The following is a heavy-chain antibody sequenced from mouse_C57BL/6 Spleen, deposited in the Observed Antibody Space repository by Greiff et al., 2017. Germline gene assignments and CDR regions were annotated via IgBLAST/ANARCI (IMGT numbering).Heavy chain of an antibody. Sequence: VQLQESGPGLVAPSQSLSITCTVSGFSLTSYGVHWVRQPPGKGLEWLVVIWSDGSTTYNSALKSRLSISKDNSKSQVFLKMNSLQTDDTAMYYCARHNSNPYYYSMDYWGQGTSVTVSS. D-gene: IGHD2-5*01. CDR2: IWSDGST. J-gene: IGHJ4*01. V-gene: IGHV2-6-1*01. CDR3: ARHNSNPYYYSMDY. CDR1: GFSLTSYG.